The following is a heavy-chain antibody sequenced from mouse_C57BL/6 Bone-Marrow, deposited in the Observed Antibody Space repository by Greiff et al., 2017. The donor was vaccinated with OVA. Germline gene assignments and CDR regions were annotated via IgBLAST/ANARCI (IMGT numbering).Heavy chain of an antibody. D-gene: IGHD1-1*01. CDR3: ARDGGGSRFDY. V-gene: IGHV1-19*01. Sequence: EVKLQESGPVLVKPGASVKMSCKASGYTFTDYYMNWVKQSHGKSLEWIGVINPYNGGTSYNQKFKGKATLTVDKSSSTAYMELNSLTSEDSAVYYCARDGGGSRFDYWGQGTTLTVSS. J-gene: IGHJ2*01. CDR2: INPYNGGT. CDR1: GYTFTDYY.